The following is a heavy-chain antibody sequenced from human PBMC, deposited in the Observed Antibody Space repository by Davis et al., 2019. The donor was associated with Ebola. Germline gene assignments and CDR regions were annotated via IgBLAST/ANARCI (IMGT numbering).Heavy chain of an antibody. CDR2: ISSSSTK. J-gene: IGHJ4*02. CDR3: ARSSTVTRLAY. D-gene: IGHD4-17*01. CDR1: GFIFSDYS. Sequence: PGGSLRLSCAASGFIFSDYSMNWVRQAPGKGLEWVSYISSSSTKYYADSVKGRFTISRDNAKNSLYLQMNSLRDEDTAVYYCARSSTVTRLAYWGQGTLVTVSS. V-gene: IGHV3-48*02.